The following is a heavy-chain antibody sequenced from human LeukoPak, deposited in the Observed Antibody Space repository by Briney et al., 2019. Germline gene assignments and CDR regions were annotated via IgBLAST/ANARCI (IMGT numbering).Heavy chain of an antibody. Sequence: SETLSLTCTVSGGSISTYYWGWIRQPPGKGLEWIGNIYYNGNTYYNPSLKSRVSISVDTSKNQFSLKLSSVTAADTAVYYCARSPRWLQFESWGQGTLVTVSS. CDR1: GGSISTYY. D-gene: IGHD5-24*01. J-gene: IGHJ4*02. V-gene: IGHV4-39*07. CDR3: ARSPRWLQFES. CDR2: IYYNGNT.